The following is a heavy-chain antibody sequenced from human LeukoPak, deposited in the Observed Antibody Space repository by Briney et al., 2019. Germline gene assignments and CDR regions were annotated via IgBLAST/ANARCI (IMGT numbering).Heavy chain of an antibody. CDR2: IYPGDSDT. D-gene: IGHD3-10*01. CDR1: GYSFTSYW. Sequence: PGESLKISCKGSGYSFTSYWIGWVRQMPGKGLEWMGIIYPGDSDTRYSPSFQGQVTISADKSISTVYLQWSSLKASDTAMYYCARQGLGGWFGELLMVDYWGQGTLVTVSS. J-gene: IGHJ4*02. V-gene: IGHV5-51*01. CDR3: ARQGLGGWFGELLMVDY.